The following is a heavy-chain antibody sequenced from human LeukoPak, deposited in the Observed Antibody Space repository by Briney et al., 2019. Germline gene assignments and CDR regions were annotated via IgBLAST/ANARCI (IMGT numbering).Heavy chain of an antibody. CDR1: GFTFSSYD. Sequence: QAGGSLRLSCAASGFTFSSYDMHWVRQATGKGLEWVSAIGTAGDTYYPGSVKGRFTISRDNAKNSLYLQMNSLRAEDTALYYCAKVFEELDAFDIWGQGTMVTVSS. CDR3: AKVFEELDAFDI. D-gene: IGHD3-10*01. V-gene: IGHV3-13*01. J-gene: IGHJ3*02. CDR2: IGTAGDT.